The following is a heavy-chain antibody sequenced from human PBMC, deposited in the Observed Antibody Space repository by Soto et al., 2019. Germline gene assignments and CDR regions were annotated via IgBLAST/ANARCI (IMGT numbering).Heavy chain of an antibody. CDR2: IYPGDSDT. CDR1: GYSFASHW. J-gene: IGHJ4*02. D-gene: IGHD1-26*01. V-gene: IGHV5-51*01. Sequence: GESLKISCKGSGYSFASHWVAWVRQMPEKGLGWIGTIYPGDSDTKYSSAFRGHVTISADTSVSTAYLQWRSLEATDSAIYYCARYSGSYWHHLDFWGQGTLVTVSS. CDR3: ARYSGSYWHHLDF.